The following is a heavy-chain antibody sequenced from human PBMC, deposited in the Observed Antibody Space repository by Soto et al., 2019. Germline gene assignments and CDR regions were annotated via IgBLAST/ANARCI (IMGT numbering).Heavy chain of an antibody. CDR2: IVVGSGNT. V-gene: IGHV1-58*01. Sequence: SVKVTCKASGFTFTSSALQWVRQARGQRLEWIGWIVVGSGNTNYAQKFQERVTITRDMSTGTAYMELSSLRSEDTAVYYCAAESQKINYPDSSGYYYGYFQHWGQGTLVTVSS. CDR1: GFTFTSSA. D-gene: IGHD3-22*01. CDR3: AAESQKINYPDSSGYYYGYFQH. J-gene: IGHJ1*01.